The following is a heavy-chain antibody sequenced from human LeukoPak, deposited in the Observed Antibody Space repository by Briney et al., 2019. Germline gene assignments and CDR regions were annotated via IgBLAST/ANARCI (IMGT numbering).Heavy chain of an antibody. CDR3: ARDGGYGDYLDY. D-gene: IGHD5-12*01. CDR1: GFTFSSFE. J-gene: IGHJ4*02. Sequence: GGSLRLSCAASGFTFSSFEMNWVRQAPGKGLEWVSYISSSGNGIYYADSVKGRFTISRDNAKNSLNLQMNSLRAEDTAAYYCARDGGYGDYLDYWGQGTLVTVSS. CDR2: ISSSGNGI. V-gene: IGHV3-48*03.